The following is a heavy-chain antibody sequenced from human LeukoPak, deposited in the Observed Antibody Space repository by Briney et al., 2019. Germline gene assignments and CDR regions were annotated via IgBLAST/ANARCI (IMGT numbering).Heavy chain of an antibody. V-gene: IGHV4-61*02. CDR1: GGSISSGSYY. Sequence: SQTLSLTCTVSGGSISSGSYYWSWIWQPAGKGLEWIGRIYTSGSTNYNPSLKSRVTMSVDTSKNQFSLKLSSVTAADTAVYYCARDQFLAAAGDWFDPWGQGTLVTVSS. J-gene: IGHJ5*02. CDR3: ARDQFLAAAGDWFDP. CDR2: IYTSGST. D-gene: IGHD6-13*01.